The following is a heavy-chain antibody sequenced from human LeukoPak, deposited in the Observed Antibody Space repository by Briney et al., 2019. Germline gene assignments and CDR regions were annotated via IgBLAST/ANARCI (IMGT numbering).Heavy chain of an antibody. CDR3: ASKLRNGGAFDI. D-gene: IGHD4-17*01. V-gene: IGHV3-11*06. CDR2: ISSSSYT. Sequence: GSLRLSCAASGFTFSDYYMSWIRQAPGKGLEWVSYISSSSYTNYADSVKGRFTISRDNAKNSLDLQMNSLRAEDTAVYYCASKLRNGGAFDIWGQGTMVTVSS. CDR1: GFTFSDYY. J-gene: IGHJ3*02.